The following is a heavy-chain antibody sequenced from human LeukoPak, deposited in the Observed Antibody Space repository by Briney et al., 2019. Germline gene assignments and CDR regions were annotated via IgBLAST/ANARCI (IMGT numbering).Heavy chain of an antibody. CDR2: IYYTGST. V-gene: IGHV4-59*08. Sequence: KPSETLSLTCTVSGGSITSYYWTWIRQPPGKGLGWIGYIYYTGSTKSNPSLKSRVTISLDMSKNQFSLNLSSVTAADTAMYYCASSYFYDGTRYFDYWGLGTLVTVSS. CDR3: ASSYFYDGTRYFDY. J-gene: IGHJ4*02. D-gene: IGHD3-22*01. CDR1: GGSITSYY.